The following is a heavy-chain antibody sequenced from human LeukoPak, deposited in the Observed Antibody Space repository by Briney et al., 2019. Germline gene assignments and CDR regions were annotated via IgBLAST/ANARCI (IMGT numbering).Heavy chain of an antibody. CDR3: ARDLIPTRTFYSDYYYYYGMDV. CDR1: GFTFSSYG. J-gene: IGHJ6*02. Sequence: GRSLRLSCAASGFTFSSYGMHWVRQAPGKGLEWVAVIWYDGSNKYYADSVKGRFTISRDNSKNTLYLQMNSLRAEDTAVYYCARDLIPTRTFYSDYYYYYGMDVCGQGTTVTVSS. D-gene: IGHD2-15*01. CDR2: IWYDGSNK. V-gene: IGHV3-33*01.